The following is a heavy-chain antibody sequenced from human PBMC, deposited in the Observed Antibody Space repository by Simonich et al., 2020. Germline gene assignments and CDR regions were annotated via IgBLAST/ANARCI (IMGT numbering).Heavy chain of an antibody. V-gene: IGHV4-39*01. Sequence: QLQLQESGPGLVKPSETLSLTCTVSGGSISSSSYYWGWIRQPPGKGLEWIGSIYYSGSTNSTPSLKSRVTISVDTSKNQFSLKLSSVTAADTAVYYCARQRVLMVYAIDYWGQGTLVTVSS. CDR2: IYYSGST. CDR1: GGSISSSSYY. J-gene: IGHJ4*02. D-gene: IGHD2-8*01. CDR3: ARQRVLMVYAIDY.